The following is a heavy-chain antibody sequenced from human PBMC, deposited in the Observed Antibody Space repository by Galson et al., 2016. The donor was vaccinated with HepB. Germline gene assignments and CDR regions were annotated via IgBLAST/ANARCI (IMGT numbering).Heavy chain of an antibody. CDR3: TRCRTSCSTFDY. D-gene: IGHD2-2*01. J-gene: IGHJ4*02. CDR1: GFTFSSYV. CDR2: IKSKTDGGTT. V-gene: IGHV3-15*01. Sequence: SLRLSCAASGFTFSSYVMTWVRQAPGKGLEWVGRIKSKTDGGTTDYAAPVKGRFTISRDDSKNTLYLQMNSLKAEDTAVYYRTRCRTSCSTFDYWGQGTLVTVSS.